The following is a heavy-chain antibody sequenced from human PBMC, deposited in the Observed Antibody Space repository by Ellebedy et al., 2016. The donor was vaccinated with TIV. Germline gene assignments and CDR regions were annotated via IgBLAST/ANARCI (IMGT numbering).Heavy chain of an antibody. D-gene: IGHD3-16*02. CDR3: ARVSMGYDYVWGSYRPSRYFDY. Sequence: ESLKISCAASGFTFSDYYMSWIRQPPGKGLEWIGEINHSGSTNYNPSLKSRVTISVDTSKNQFSLKLSSVTAADTAVYYCARVSMGYDYVWGSYRPSRYFDYWGQGTLVTVSS. J-gene: IGHJ4*02. CDR2: INHSGST. V-gene: IGHV4-34*01. CDR1: GFTFSDYY.